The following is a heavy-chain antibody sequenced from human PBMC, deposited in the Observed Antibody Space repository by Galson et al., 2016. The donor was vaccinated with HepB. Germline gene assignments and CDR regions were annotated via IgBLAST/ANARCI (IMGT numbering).Heavy chain of an antibody. CDR2: ISSSGSTI. Sequence: SLRLSCAASGFSFSDYYMSRIRQAPGKGLEWLSCISSSGSTIYFPDSVKGRFTISRDNAKKSLYLQMNSLGDEDRAVYYWARGRGVRVGEPAPRPFDYWGQGTLVTVSS. CDR3: ARGRGVRVGEPAPRPFDY. CDR1: GFSFSDYY. J-gene: IGHJ4*02. V-gene: IGHV3-11*01. D-gene: IGHD3-10*01.